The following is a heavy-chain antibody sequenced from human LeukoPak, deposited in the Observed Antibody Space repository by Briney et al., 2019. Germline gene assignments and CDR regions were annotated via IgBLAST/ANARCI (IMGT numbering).Heavy chain of an antibody. CDR1: GFTFSSYG. Sequence: PGGSLRLSCAASGFTFSSYGMHWVRQAPGKGLEWVAVIWYDGSNKYYADSVKGRFTISRDNSKNTLYLQMNSLRAEDTAVYYCARGRRREMATTPTNYWGQGTLVTVSS. D-gene: IGHD5-24*01. J-gene: IGHJ4*02. CDR3: ARGRRREMATTPTNY. V-gene: IGHV3-33*01. CDR2: IWYDGSNK.